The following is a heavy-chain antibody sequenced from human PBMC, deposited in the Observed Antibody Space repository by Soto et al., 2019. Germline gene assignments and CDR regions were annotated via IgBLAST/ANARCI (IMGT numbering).Heavy chain of an antibody. CDR1: GGSFSGYY. CDR2: INHSGST. V-gene: IGHV4-34*01. Sequence: QVQLQQWGAGLLKPSETLSLTCAVYGGSFSGYYWSWIRQPPGKGLEWIGEINHSGSTNYNPSLNSRVTISVDTSKNQFSLKLSSVTAADTAVYYCARVGRLWFPDYWGQGTLVTVSS. J-gene: IGHJ4*02. D-gene: IGHD3-10*01. CDR3: ARVGRLWFPDY.